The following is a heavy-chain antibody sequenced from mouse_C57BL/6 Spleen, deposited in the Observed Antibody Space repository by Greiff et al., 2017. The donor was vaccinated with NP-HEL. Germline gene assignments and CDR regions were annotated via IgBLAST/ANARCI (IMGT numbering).Heavy chain of an antibody. V-gene: IGHV1-69*01. Sequence: QVQLKQPGAELVMPGASVKLSCKASGYTFTSYWMHWVKQRPGQGLEWIGEIDPSDSYTNYNQKFKGKSTLTVDKSSSTAYMQLSSLTSEDSAVYFCARYAPFTTGECGAMGYWGEGTPVTVSS. CDR3: ARYAPFTTGECGAMGY. J-gene: IGHJ4*01. D-gene: IGHD1-1*01. CDR1: GYTFTSYW. CDR2: IDPSDSYT.